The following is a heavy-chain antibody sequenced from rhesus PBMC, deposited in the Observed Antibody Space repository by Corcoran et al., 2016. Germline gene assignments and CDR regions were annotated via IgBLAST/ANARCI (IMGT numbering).Heavy chain of an antibody. D-gene: IGHD3-3*01. Sequence: QLQLQESGPGLVKPSETLSLTCAVSGGSISSNYWSWIRQPPGTGLEWIGRFSGGGGSPDYNPSLKSRVTISTDTSKNQFALRLSSVTAADTAVYYCARSGALGYNLNRFDVWGPGVLVTVSS. CDR2: FSGGGGSP. CDR1: GGSISSNY. J-gene: IGHJ5-1*01. V-gene: IGHV4-173*01. CDR3: ARSGALGYNLNRFDV.